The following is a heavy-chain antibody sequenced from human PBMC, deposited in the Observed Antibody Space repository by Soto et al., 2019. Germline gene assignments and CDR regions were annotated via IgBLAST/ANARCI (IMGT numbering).Heavy chain of an antibody. CDR1: GYTFTGYY. Sequence: ASVKVSCKASGYTFTGYYMHWVRQAPGQGLEWMGWINPNSGGTNYAQKFQGWVTMTRDTSISTAYMELSRLRSDDTAVYYCARHYDYIWGSYRYDAFDIWGQGTMVTVSS. CDR3: ARHYDYIWGSYRYDAFDI. V-gene: IGHV1-2*04. J-gene: IGHJ3*02. D-gene: IGHD3-16*02. CDR2: INPNSGGT.